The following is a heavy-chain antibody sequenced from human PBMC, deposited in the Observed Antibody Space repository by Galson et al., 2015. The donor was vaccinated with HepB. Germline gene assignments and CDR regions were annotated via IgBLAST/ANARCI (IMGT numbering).Heavy chain of an antibody. J-gene: IGHJ4*02. Sequence: SVKVSCKASGYTFTSYAMHWARQAPGQRLEWMGWINAGNGNTKYSQKFQGRVTITRDTSASTAYMELSSLRSEDTAVYYCALGSPGGYGSGSYYRGKFDYWGQGTLVTVSS. CDR1: GYTFTSYA. V-gene: IGHV1-3*01. CDR2: INAGNGNT. CDR3: ALGSPGGYGSGSYYRGKFDY. D-gene: IGHD3-10*01.